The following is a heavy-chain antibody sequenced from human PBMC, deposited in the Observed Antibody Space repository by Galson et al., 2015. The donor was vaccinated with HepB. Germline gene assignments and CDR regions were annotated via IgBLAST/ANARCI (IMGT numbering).Heavy chain of an antibody. J-gene: IGHJ6*02. CDR1: GFTFSSYG. D-gene: IGHD2-2*01. CDR3: ASGVVPAAQYGMDV. CDR2: ISYDGSNK. V-gene: IGHV3-30*03. Sequence: SLRLSCAASGFTFSSYGMHWVRQAPGKGLEWVAVISYDGSNKYYADSVKGRFTISRDNSKNTLYLQMNSLRAEDTAVYYCASGVVPAAQYGMDVWGQGTTVTVSS.